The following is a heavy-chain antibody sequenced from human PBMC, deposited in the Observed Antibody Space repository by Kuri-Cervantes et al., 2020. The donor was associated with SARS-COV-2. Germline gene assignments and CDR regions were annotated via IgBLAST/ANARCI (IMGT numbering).Heavy chain of an antibody. J-gene: IGHJ4*02. Sequence: TLSLTCAVSGGSFSGYYWSWIRPPPGKGLEWIGEINHSGSTNYNPSLKSRVTISVDTSKNQFSLKLSSVTAADTAVYYCARHPRGAMVKPTIFDYWGQETLVTVSS. V-gene: IGHV4-34*01. D-gene: IGHD5-18*01. CDR1: GGSFSGYY. CDR2: INHSGST. CDR3: ARHPRGAMVKPTIFDY.